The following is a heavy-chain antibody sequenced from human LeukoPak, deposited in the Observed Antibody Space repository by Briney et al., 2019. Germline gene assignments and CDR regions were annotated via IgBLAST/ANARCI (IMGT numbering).Heavy chain of an antibody. CDR2: IKEDGSEK. V-gene: IGHV3-7*01. Sequence: GGSLRLSCAASGFTFSSYWMSWVRQAPGKGLEWVANIKEDGSEKHYVDSVKGRFTISRDNAKNTLYLQMNSLRAEDTAVYYCARDRHYGDYDAWGQGTLVTVSS. CDR1: GFTFSSYW. J-gene: IGHJ5*02. D-gene: IGHD4-17*01. CDR3: ARDRHYGDYDA.